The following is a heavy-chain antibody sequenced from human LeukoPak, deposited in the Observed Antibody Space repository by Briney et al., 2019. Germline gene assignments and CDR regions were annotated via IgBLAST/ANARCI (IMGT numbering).Heavy chain of an antibody. D-gene: IGHD6-6*01. V-gene: IGHV1-8*02. CDR2: MNPNSGNA. Sequence: ASVKVSCKASGYTFTGYYMHWVRQATGQGLEWMGWMNPNSGNAGYAQKFQGRVTMTRNTSISTAYMELSRLRSDDTAVYYCARDREGSSSSGGDYWGQGTLVTVSS. J-gene: IGHJ4*02. CDR3: ARDREGSSSSGGDY. CDR1: GYTFTGYY.